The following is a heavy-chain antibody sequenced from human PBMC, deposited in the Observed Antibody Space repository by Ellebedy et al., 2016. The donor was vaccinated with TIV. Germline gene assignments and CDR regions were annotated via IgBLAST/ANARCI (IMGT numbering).Heavy chain of an antibody. D-gene: IGHD1-26*01. CDR2: ISSSGGTI. CDR3: ARDTRFIDQQHNWFDP. Sequence: GGSLRLSCAASGFTFSDFCMTWIRQAPGKGLEWVLHISSSGGTIYYADSVKGRFTISRDNAKDSLYLQMNSLRAEDTAVYYCARDTRFIDQQHNWFDPWGQGTQVTVSS. J-gene: IGHJ5*02. V-gene: IGHV3-11*01. CDR1: GFTFSDFC.